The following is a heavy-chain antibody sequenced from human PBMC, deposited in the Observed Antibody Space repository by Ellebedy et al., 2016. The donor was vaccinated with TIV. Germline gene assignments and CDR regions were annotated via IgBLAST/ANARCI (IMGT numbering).Heavy chain of an antibody. CDR3: ARGSPFWSGFGRYAFDI. CDR1: GFTFSSYA. V-gene: IGHV3-23*01. CDR2: ISGSGGST. J-gene: IGHJ3*02. D-gene: IGHD3-3*01. Sequence: GESLKISXAASGFTFSSYAMSWVRQAPGKGLEWVSAISGSGGSTYYADSVKGRFTISRDNSKNTLYLQMNSLRAEDTAVYYCARGSPFWSGFGRYAFDIWGQGTMVTVSS.